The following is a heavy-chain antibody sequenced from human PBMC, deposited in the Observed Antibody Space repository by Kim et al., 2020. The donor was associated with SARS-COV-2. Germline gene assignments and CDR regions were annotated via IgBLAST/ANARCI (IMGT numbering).Heavy chain of an antibody. CDR2: FYDARDT. Sequence: SETLSLSCTVYGGPFSSNDYHWAWMRQTPGKGLEWLASFYDARDTRHSPSLLSRVSTSVDTSKGQFSLILTSVTAADTAVYFCAKVARFYRDDDYEPFQYFAMDVWGPGITVTVSS. V-gene: IGHV4-39*01. CDR1: GGPFSSNDYH. CDR3: AKVARFYRDDDYEPFQYFAMDV. D-gene: IGHD5-12*01. J-gene: IGHJ6*02.